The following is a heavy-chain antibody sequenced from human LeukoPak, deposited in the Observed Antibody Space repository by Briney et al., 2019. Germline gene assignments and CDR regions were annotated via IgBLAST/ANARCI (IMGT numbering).Heavy chain of an antibody. V-gene: IGHV3-9*01. CDR3: ARESSGWFGY. Sequence: GGSLRLSCAASGFTFDDYAMHWVRQAPGKGLEWVSGISWNSGSIGDANSVKGRFTISRDNSKNTLYLQMNSLRAEDTAVYYCARESSGWFGYWGQGTLVTVSS. CDR2: ISWNSGSI. D-gene: IGHD6-19*01. J-gene: IGHJ4*02. CDR1: GFTFDDYA.